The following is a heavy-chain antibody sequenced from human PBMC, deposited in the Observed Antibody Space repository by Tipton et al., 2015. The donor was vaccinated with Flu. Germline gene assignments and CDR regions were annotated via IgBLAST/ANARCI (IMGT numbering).Heavy chain of an antibody. V-gene: IGHV1-18*01. CDR3: ARERRASYYYYGMDV. CDR1: AYTFTSYG. CDR2: ISAYNGNT. Sequence: QVQLVQSGAEVKKPGASVKVSCKASAYTFTSYGFSWVRQAPGQGLEWMGWISAYNGNTNYAQKFQGRVTLTTDKSTTTAYMELRSLRSDDTAVYYCARERRASYYYYGMDVWGQGTTVTDSS. J-gene: IGHJ6*02.